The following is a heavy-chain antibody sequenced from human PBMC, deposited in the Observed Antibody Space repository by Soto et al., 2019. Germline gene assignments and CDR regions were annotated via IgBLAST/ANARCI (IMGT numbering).Heavy chain of an antibody. V-gene: IGHV1-69*01. D-gene: IGHD4-17*01. J-gene: IGHJ6*02. Sequence: QVQLVQSGAEVKKPGSSVKVSCKASGGTFSSYAISWVRQAPGQGLEWMGGIIPIFGTANYAQKFQGRVTITADESTSTAYMELSSLRSEDMAVYYCATTTAARLYYYYGMDVWGQGTTVTVSS. CDR1: GGTFSSYA. CDR2: IIPIFGTA. CDR3: ATTTAARLYYYYGMDV.